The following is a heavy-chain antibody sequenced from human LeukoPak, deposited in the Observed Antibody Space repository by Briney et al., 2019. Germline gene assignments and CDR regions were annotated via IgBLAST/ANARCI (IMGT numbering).Heavy chain of an antibody. CDR3: ARVSGTYSNGAFDY. J-gene: IGHJ4*02. V-gene: IGHV1-2*02. D-gene: IGHD4-11*01. CDR2: INPNSGGI. Sequence: ASVKVSCKASGYTFTDYYIHWVRQAPGQGPEWMGWINPNSGGINYAQKFQARVTMTRDTSISTAHMELSRLRSDDTAVYYCARVSGTYSNGAFDYWGQGTLVTVSP. CDR1: GYTFTDYY.